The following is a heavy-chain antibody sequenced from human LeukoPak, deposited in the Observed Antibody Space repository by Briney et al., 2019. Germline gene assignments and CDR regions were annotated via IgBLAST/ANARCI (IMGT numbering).Heavy chain of an antibody. Sequence: SETLSLTCTVSGGSIGSYYWSWIRQPPGKGLEWIGYIYDSGSTNYNPSLKSRVTISVDTSKNQFSLKLSSVTAADTAVYYCARGAPSSWTGIWFDPWGQGTLVTVSS. CDR3: ARGAPSSWTGIWFDP. CDR1: GGSIGSYY. V-gene: IGHV4-59*01. J-gene: IGHJ5*02. D-gene: IGHD6-13*01. CDR2: IYDSGST.